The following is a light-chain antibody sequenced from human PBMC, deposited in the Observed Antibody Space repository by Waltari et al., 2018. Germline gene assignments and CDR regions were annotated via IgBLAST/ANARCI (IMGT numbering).Light chain of an antibody. CDR2: EVH. J-gene: IGLJ1*01. CDR3: FSYAGSNTVV. CDR1: SSDVGPYNY. V-gene: IGLV2-8*01. Sequence: QSALTQPPSASGSPGQSVTISCTGTSSDVGPYNYVSWYQQHPGKAPKFMIYEVHKRPSGVPDRFSGSKSGNTASLTISGLQAEDEADYYCFSYAGSNTVVFGTGTEVTVL.